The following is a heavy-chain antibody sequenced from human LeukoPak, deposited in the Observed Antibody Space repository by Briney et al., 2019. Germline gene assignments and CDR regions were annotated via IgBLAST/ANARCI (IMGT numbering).Heavy chain of an antibody. J-gene: IGHJ6*02. CDR1: GFTFSSYW. Sequence: PGGSLRLSCVASGFTFSSYWMNRARQAPGKGLEWVASINHNGNVNYYVDSVKGRFTISRDNAKNSLYLQMSNLRAEDTAVYFCARGGGLDVWGQGATVTVSS. CDR3: ARGGGLDV. V-gene: IGHV3-7*03. D-gene: IGHD3-16*01. CDR2: INHNGNVN.